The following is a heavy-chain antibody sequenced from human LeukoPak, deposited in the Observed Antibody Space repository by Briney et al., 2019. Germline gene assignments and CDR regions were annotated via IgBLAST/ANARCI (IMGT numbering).Heavy chain of an antibody. CDR3: ARVQAWAFDY. D-gene: IGHD7-27*01. Sequence: QPGGSLRLSCAASGFTFNRYAMSWVRQAPGKGLEWVSSFIGSGGASYYADSVKGRFTISRDDSKNSLYLQMNSLRAEDTAVYYCARVQAWAFDYWGQGTLVTVSS. CDR2: FIGSGGAS. V-gene: IGHV3-23*01. CDR1: GFTFNRYA. J-gene: IGHJ4*02.